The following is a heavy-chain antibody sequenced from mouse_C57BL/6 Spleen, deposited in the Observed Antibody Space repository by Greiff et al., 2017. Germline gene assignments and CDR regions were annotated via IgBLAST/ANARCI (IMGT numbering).Heavy chain of an antibody. CDR3: TRGATEAIDD. V-gene: IGHV1-15*01. CDR1: GYPFPDYE. Sequence: VQLQQSGAELVRPGASVTLSCKASGYPFPDYEMHWVKQTPVHGLGWIGAIDPETGGTAYNQKFKGKAILTAAKSSSTAYMELRSQTSEDSAGYYWTRGATEAIDDWGKGTSVTVSS. J-gene: IGHJ4*01. CDR2: IDPETGGT. D-gene: IGHD1-1*01.